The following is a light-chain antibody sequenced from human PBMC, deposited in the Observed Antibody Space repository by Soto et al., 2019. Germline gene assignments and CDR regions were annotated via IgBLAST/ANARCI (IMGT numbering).Light chain of an antibody. J-gene: IGKJ2*01. Sequence: EIVMTQSPATLSVSPGERATFSCRASQRIGRNLAWYRQKPGQAPSLLIYGASTRAPGTPARFSGGGSETEFTLTISSLQSEDFAVYYCQQYNNWPPYTFCQGTKLEIK. CDR3: QQYNNWPPYT. V-gene: IGKV3-15*01. CDR2: GAS. CDR1: QRIGRN.